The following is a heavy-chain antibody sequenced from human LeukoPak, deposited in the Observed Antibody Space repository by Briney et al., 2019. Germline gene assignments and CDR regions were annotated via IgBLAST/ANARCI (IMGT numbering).Heavy chain of an antibody. Sequence: SETLSLTCTVSGGSISRVYDWGWIRHSRDKGLEWIASMHFSGASYHNPSFKSRVTISVDTSKNKVSLKLTSVTAADTAVYYCARDWSQGPIHLWGQGTQVTVSS. CDR3: ARDWSQGPIHL. J-gene: IGHJ5*02. V-gene: IGHV4-38-2*02. CDR2: MHFSGAS. D-gene: IGHD3-3*01. CDR1: GGSISRVYD.